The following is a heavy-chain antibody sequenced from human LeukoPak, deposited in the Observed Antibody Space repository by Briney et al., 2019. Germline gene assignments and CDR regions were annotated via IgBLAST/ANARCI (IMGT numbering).Heavy chain of an antibody. Sequence: SETLSLTCAVYGGSFSGYYWSWIRQPPGKGLEWIGEINHSGSTNYNPSLKSRVTISVDTSKNQFSLKLSSVTAADTAVYYCARDPLTVTTFDWYFDLWGRGTLVTVSS. V-gene: IGHV4-34*01. CDR2: INHSGST. CDR3: ARDPLTVTTFDWYFDL. J-gene: IGHJ2*01. CDR1: GGSFSGYY. D-gene: IGHD4-17*01.